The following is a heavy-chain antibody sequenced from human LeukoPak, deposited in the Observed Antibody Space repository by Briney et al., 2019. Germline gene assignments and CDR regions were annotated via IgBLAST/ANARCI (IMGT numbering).Heavy chain of an antibody. D-gene: IGHD6-19*01. CDR3: ARGSSGWYSGFDP. CDR1: GYTFTGYY. CDR2: INPNSGGT. J-gene: IGHJ5*02. V-gene: IGHV1-2*02. Sequence: ASVKVSCKASGYTFTGYYMHWVRQAPGQGLEWMGWINPNSGGTNYAQKFQGRVTMTRDTSISTAYMELSRLRSDDTAVYYCARGSSGWYSGFDPWGQGTLVTVSS.